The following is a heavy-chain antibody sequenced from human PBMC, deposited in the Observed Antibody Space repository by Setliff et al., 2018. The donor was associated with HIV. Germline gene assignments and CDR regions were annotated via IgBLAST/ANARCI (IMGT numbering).Heavy chain of an antibody. CDR1: GGSISSGSYY. V-gene: IGHV4-61*02. Sequence: PSETLSLTCTVSGGSISSGSYYWSWIRQPAGRGLEWIGRIYTSGSTNYNPSLKSRVTISVDTSKNQFSLKLRSVTASDTAVYYCAREGVPAAVMWFDPWGQGTLVTVSS. CDR2: IYTSGST. CDR3: AREGVPAAVMWFDP. J-gene: IGHJ5*02. D-gene: IGHD2-2*01.